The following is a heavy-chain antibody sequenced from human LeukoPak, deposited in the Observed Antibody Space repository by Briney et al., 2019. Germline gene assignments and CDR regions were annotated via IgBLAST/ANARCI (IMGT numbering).Heavy chain of an antibody. V-gene: IGHV3-30-3*01. CDR2: ISYDGSNK. D-gene: IGHD6-6*01. Sequence: GGSLRLSCAASGFTFSSYAMHWVRQAPGKGLEWVAVISYDGSNKYYADSVKGQFTISRDNSKNTLYLQMNSLRAEDTAVYYCASPSIAARSGGHNYYGMDVWGQGTTVTVSS. J-gene: IGHJ6*02. CDR1: GFTFSSYA. CDR3: ASPSIAARSGGHNYYGMDV.